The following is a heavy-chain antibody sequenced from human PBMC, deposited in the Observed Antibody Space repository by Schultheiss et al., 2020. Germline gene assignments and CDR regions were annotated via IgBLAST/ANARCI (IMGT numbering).Heavy chain of an antibody. CDR2: IRSKANSYAT. D-gene: IGHD3-22*01. CDR3: TYHHRYDSSGQTLDY. Sequence: GGSLRLSCAASGFTFSGSAMHWVRQASGKGLEWVGRIRSKANSYATAYAASVKGRFTISRDDSKNTAYLQMNSLKTEDTAVYYCTYHHRYDSSGQTLDYWGQGTLVTVSS. J-gene: IGHJ4*02. CDR1: GFTFSGSA. V-gene: IGHV3-73*01.